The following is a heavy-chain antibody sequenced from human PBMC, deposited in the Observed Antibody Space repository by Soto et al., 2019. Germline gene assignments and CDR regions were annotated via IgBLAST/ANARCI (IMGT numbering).Heavy chain of an antibody. CDR1: GYSFTSYW. D-gene: IGHD2-8*01. Sequence: PGESLKISCKASGYSFTSYWIGWVRQMPGKGLEWMGIIYPGDSDTRYSPSFQGQVTISADKSISTAYLQWSSLKASDTAMYYCARLSDIVLMVALMDVWGQGTTVTVSS. V-gene: IGHV5-51*01. CDR2: IYPGDSDT. J-gene: IGHJ6*02. CDR3: ARLSDIVLMVALMDV.